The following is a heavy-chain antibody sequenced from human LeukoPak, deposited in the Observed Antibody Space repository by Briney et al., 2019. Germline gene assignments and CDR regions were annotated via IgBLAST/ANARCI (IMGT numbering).Heavy chain of an antibody. D-gene: IGHD6-13*01. V-gene: IGHV1-46*01. CDR1: GCTFTSYY. CDR2: INPSAGTT. J-gene: IGHJ4*02. CDR3: TRVRDSSWGSTSFDY. Sequence: ASVKVSCKASGCTFTSYYIHWVRQAPGQGLEWMGIINPSAGTTNYAQKFQDRVTMTGDTSTSTVYMELSSLTSDDTAVYYCTRVRDSSWGSTSFDYWGQGTLVTVSS.